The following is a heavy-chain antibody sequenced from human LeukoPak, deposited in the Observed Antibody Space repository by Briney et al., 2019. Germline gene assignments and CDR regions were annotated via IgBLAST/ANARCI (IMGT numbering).Heavy chain of an antibody. J-gene: IGHJ4*02. D-gene: IGHD3-3*01. CDR3: ARPRPNYDFWSGYSSLIDY. V-gene: IGHV3-21*01. CDR1: GFTFSSYS. CDR2: ISSSSSYI. Sequence: GGSLRLSCAASGFTFSSYSMNWVRQAPGKRLEWVSSISSSSSYIYYADSVKGRFTISRDNAKNSLYLQMNSLRAEDTAVYYCARPRPNYDFWSGYSSLIDYWGQGTLVTVSS.